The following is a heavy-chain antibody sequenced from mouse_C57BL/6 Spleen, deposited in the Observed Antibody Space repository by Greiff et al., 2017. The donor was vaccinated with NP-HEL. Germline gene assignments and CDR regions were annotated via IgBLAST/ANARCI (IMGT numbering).Heavy chain of an antibody. J-gene: IGHJ2*01. CDR1: GYAFSSSW. CDR2: IYPGDGDT. D-gene: IGHD3-3*01. V-gene: IGHV1-82*01. CDR3: ARFSHVGRFFDY. Sequence: VQLQQSGPELVKPGASVKISCKASGYAFSSSWMNWVKQRPGKGLEWIGRIYPGDGDTNYNGKFKGKATLTADKSSSTAYMQLSSLTSEDSAVYFCARFSHVGRFFDYWGQGTTLTVSS.